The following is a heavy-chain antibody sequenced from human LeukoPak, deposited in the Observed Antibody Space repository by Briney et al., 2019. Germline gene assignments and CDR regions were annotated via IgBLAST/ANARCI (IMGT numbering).Heavy chain of an antibody. CDR1: GGTFSSYA. Sequence: SVKVSCKASGGTFSSYAISWVRQAPGQGLEWMGGIIPIFGTASYAQKFQGRVTMTRDTSTSTVYMELSSLRSEDTAVYYCARGQWLPQDNNWFDPWGQGTLVTVSS. V-gene: IGHV1-69*05. D-gene: IGHD6-19*01. CDR2: IIPIFGTA. CDR3: ARGQWLPQDNNWFDP. J-gene: IGHJ5*02.